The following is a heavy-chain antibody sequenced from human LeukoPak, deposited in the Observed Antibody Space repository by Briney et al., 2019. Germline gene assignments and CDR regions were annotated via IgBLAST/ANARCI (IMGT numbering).Heavy chain of an antibody. J-gene: IGHJ4*02. CDR3: AAYSGYDNYFDY. Sequence: SVKVSCKASGGTFSSYAISWVRQAPGQGLEWMGRFIPILGIANYAQKFQGRVTITADKSTSTAYMELSSLRSEDTAVYYCAAYSGYDNYFDYWGQGTLVTVSS. V-gene: IGHV1-69*04. CDR2: FIPILGIA. D-gene: IGHD5-12*01. CDR1: GGTFSSYA.